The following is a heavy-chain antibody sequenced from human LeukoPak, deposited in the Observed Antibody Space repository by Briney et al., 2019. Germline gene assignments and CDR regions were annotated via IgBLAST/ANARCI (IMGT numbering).Heavy chain of an antibody. CDR1: GYSFTSYG. Sequence: ASVKVSCKASGYSFTSYGISWVRQAPGQGLEWVGWISGSNGNTNDAQKFQGRGTMTTDTSTGTAYIDLRNLRFGDTALYFCARSGRGTYYYFDLWGQGNLVTVSS. V-gene: IGHV1-18*01. CDR3: ARSGRGTYYYFDL. D-gene: IGHD1-26*01. CDR2: ISGSNGNT. J-gene: IGHJ4*02.